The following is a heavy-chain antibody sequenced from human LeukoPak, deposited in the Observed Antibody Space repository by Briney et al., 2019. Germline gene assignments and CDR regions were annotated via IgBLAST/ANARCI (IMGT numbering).Heavy chain of an antibody. V-gene: IGHV3-23*01. D-gene: IGHD3-3*01. CDR2: INGGGGST. J-gene: IGHJ4*02. CDR3: ARWGEWYIAY. Sequence: GGSLRLSCAASGFTFSSYAMSWVRQAPGKGLDWVSSINGGGGSTYYADSVKGRFTISRDNSKNSLYLQMSRLRVDDTAVYYCARWGEWYIAYWGQGTLVTVSS. CDR1: GFTFSSYA.